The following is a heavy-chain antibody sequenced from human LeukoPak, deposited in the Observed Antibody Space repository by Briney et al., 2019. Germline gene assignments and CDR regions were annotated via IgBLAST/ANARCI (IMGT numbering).Heavy chain of an antibody. D-gene: IGHD3-3*01. CDR2: ITSSSST. V-gene: IGHV3-21*01. CDR3: VRVGFYDFWSGINFFDY. Sequence: GGSLRFSCAASGFTFSSYSVNGVRQAPGKGLEWVSSITSSSSTYYSDSVKGRFTISRDNAKNSLYLQMNSLRVEDTAVYYCVRVGFYDFWSGINFFDYWGQGTLVTVSS. J-gene: IGHJ4*02. CDR1: GFTFSSYS.